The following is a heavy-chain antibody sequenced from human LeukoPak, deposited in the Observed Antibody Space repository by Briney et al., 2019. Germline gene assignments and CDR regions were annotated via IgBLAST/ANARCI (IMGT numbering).Heavy chain of an antibody. CDR2: ISSNGGNT. CDR1: GFTFSSYA. Sequence: GGSLRLSCAASGFTFSSYAMHWVRQVPGKGLEYVSAISSNGGNTYYANSVKGRLTISRDNSKNTLYLQMGSLRGEDMAVYYCARGESEYSSSAGDYWGQGTLVTVSS. V-gene: IGHV3-64*01. J-gene: IGHJ4*02. D-gene: IGHD6-6*01. CDR3: ARGESEYSSSAGDY.